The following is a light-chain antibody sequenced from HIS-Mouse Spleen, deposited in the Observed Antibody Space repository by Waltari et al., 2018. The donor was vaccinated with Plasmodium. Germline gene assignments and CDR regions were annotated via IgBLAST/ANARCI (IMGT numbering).Light chain of an antibody. CDR3: QQRSNWPLT. CDR2: DAS. CDR1: QGVSSY. V-gene: IGKV3-11*01. Sequence: EIVLTQSPATLSLSPWARAPLSCRASQGVSSYLAWYQQKPGQAPRLLIYDASNRATGIPARFSGSGSGTDFTLTISSLEPEDFAVYYCQQRSNWPLTFGGGTKVEIK. J-gene: IGKJ4*01.